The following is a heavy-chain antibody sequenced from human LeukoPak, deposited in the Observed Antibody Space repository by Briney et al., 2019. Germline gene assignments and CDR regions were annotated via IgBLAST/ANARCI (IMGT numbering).Heavy chain of an antibody. J-gene: IGHJ3*01. CDR2: ISGSGGST. Sequence: GGSLRLSCAASGFTFSSFAMSWVRQAPGKGLEWVSAISGSGGSTYYADSVKGRFTISRDNSKNTLFLPMNSLRAEDTAVYYCAKDRSCTGSSCNVGSWGQGTMVTVSS. V-gene: IGHV3-23*01. D-gene: IGHD2-2*01. CDR1: GFTFSSFA. CDR3: AKDRSCTGSSCNVGS.